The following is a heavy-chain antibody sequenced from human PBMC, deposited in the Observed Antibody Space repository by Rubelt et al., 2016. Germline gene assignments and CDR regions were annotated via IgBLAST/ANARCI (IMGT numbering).Heavy chain of an antibody. V-gene: IGHV3-48*01. Sequence: VRQAPGKGLEWVSYISSSSSTIYYADSVKGRFTISRDNAKNSLYLQMNSLRAEDTAVYYCAREDVSIIQTGTLIDYWGQGTLVTVSS. D-gene: IGHD5-12*01. J-gene: IGHJ4*02. CDR3: AREDVSIIQTGTLIDY. CDR2: ISSSSSTI.